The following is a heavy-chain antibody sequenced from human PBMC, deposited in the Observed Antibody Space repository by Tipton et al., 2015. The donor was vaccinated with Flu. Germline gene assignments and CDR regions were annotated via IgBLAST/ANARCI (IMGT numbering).Heavy chain of an antibody. D-gene: IGHD3-16*01. V-gene: IGHV3-7*01. J-gene: IGHJ3*02. CDR2: IKKDGSEK. CDR3: ATLGYLGVDNTAYRAFDM. CDR1: GFAFNTYW. Sequence: SLRLSCAASGFAFNTYWMTWVRQAPGKGPEWVANIKKDGSEKKYVDSVKGRFTISRDNAKSSLYLQMNSLRAEDTAVYYCATLGYLGVDNTAYRAFDMWGQGTMVTVSS.